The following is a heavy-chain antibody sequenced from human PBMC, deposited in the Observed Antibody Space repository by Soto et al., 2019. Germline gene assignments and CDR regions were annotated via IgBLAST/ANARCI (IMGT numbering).Heavy chain of an antibody. V-gene: IGHV1-8*01. CDR3: ARGEYCSGGSCYSDDAFDI. D-gene: IGHD2-15*01. CDR1: GYTFTSYD. Sequence: QVQLVQSGAEVKKPGASVKVSCKASGYTFTSYDINWVRQATGQGLEWMGWMNPNSGNTGYAQKFQGRVTITRNTSISTAYMELSSLRSEDTAVYYCARGEYCSGGSCYSDDAFDIWGQGTMVTVSS. CDR2: MNPNSGNT. J-gene: IGHJ3*02.